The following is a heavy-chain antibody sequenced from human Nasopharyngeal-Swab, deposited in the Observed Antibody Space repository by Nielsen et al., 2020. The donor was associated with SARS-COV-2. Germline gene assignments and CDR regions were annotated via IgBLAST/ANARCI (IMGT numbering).Heavy chain of an antibody. Sequence: ASVKVSCKASGYTFTSYAMHWVRQAPGQRLEWMGWINAGNGNTKYSQKFQGRVTMTRDTSTSTVYMELSSLRSKDTAVYYCARAFSSWYVMQASDYFDYWGQGTLVTVSS. V-gene: IGHV1-3*01. CDR1: GYTFTSYA. D-gene: IGHD6-13*01. J-gene: IGHJ4*02. CDR3: ARAFSSWYVMQASDYFDY. CDR2: INAGNGNT.